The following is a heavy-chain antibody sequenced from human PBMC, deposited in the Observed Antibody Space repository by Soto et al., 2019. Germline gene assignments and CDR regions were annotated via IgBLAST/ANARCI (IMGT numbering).Heavy chain of an antibody. Sequence: GEPLKISSKGSGYNFTDYCINRVRQVPGKGLEWLGRIDPGDSYTRYGPSFRGHVTISVDKAINTVYLQWGSLKASDSAMYYCARYNYGITGPWGQGILVTVSS. D-gene: IGHD3-16*01. J-gene: IGHJ4*02. V-gene: IGHV5-10-1*01. CDR2: IDPGDSYT. CDR1: GYNFTDYC. CDR3: ARYNYGITGP.